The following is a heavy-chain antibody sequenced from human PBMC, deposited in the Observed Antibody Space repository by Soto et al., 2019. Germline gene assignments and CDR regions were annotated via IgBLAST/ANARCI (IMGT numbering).Heavy chain of an antibody. Sequence: PGESLKISCKGSGYSFTSYWISWVRQMPGKGLEWMGRIDPSDSYTNYSPSFQGHVTISADKSISTAYLQWNNLKASDTAMYYCARDGYGGVNDYYGMDVWGQCTTVTVAS. CDR2: IDPSDSYT. J-gene: IGHJ6*02. CDR3: ARDGYGGVNDYYGMDV. V-gene: IGHV5-10-1*01. CDR1: GYSFTSYW. D-gene: IGHD4-17*01.